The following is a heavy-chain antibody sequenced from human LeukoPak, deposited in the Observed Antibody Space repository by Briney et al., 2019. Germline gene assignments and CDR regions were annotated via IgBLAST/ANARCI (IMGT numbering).Heavy chain of an antibody. D-gene: IGHD2-2*01. V-gene: IGHV1-3*01. CDR3: AREGYYSSTSCYQGMDV. CDR2: INAGNGNT. Sequence: GASVKVSCKASGYTFTSYAIHWVRQAPGQRLEWMGWINAGNGNTRYSQKFQGRVTIVRDTSASTAYMELSRLRSDDTAVYYCAREGYYSSTSCYQGMDVWGQGTTVTVSS. J-gene: IGHJ6*02. CDR1: GYTFTSYA.